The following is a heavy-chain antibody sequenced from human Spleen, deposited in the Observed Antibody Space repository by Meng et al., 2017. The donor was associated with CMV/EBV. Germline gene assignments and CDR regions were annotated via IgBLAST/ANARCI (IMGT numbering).Heavy chain of an antibody. CDR3: TRATAWAFDL. D-gene: IGHD5-12*01. CDR1: GFSVSTTY. Sequence: GESLKISCAASGFSVSTTYMSWVRQAPGKGLECVSYTYSSGSTYYADSVKGRFTISRDNSKNTLYLQINSLRADDTAIYYCTRATAWAFDLWGQGTLVTVSS. V-gene: IGHV3-66*01. J-gene: IGHJ4*02. CDR2: TYSSGST.